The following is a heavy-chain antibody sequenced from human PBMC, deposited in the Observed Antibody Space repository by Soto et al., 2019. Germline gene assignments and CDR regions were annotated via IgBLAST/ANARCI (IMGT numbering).Heavy chain of an antibody. CDR3: ARDLELPLLYMDV. CDR2: IIPILGIA. V-gene: IGHV1-69*08. Sequence: QVQLVQSGAEVKKPGSSVNVSCKASGGTFSSYTISWVRQAPGQGLEWMGRIIPILGIANYAQKFQGRVTITADKSTSTAYMELSSLRSEDTAVYYCARDLELPLLYMDVWGKGTTVTVSS. J-gene: IGHJ6*03. CDR1: GGTFSSYT. D-gene: IGHD1-7*01.